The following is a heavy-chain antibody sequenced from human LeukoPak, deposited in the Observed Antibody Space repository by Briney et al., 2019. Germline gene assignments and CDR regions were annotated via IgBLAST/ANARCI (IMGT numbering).Heavy chain of an antibody. Sequence: ASVKVSCKASGYTFTTYDINWVRQATGQGLEWMGWMNPNSANTGYAQKFQGRVTMTRNTSISTAYMELSSLRSKDTAVYYCARVPAGDYYYGMDVWGQGTTVTVSS. CDR3: ARVPAGDYYYGMDV. J-gene: IGHJ6*02. CDR2: MNPNSANT. D-gene: IGHD2-2*01. V-gene: IGHV1-8*01. CDR1: GYTFTTYD.